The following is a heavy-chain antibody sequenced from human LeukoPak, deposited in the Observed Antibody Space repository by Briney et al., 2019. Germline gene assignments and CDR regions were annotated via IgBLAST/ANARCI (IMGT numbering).Heavy chain of an antibody. CDR1: GFTFSSYE. CDR2: ISSSGSTI. V-gene: IGHV3-48*03. D-gene: IGHD3-9*01. CDR3: ARAWLYRYYYYYMDV. J-gene: IGHJ6*03. Sequence: GGSLRLSCAASGFTFSSYEMNWVRQAPGKGLEWVSYISSSGSTIYYADSVKGRFTISRDNSKNTLYLQMNSLRAEDTAVYYCARAWLYRYYYYYMDVWGKGTTVTVSS.